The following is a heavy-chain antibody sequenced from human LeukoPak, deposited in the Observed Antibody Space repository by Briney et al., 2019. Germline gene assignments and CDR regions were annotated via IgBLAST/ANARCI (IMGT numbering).Heavy chain of an antibody. V-gene: IGHV3-23*01. Sequence: GGSLRLSCAASGFTFSSYAMSWVRQAPGKGLEWVSAISGSGGSTYYADSVKGRFTISRDNSKNTLYLQMNSLRAEDTAVYYCARAVNYDFWSGYSYYFDYWGQGTLVTVSS. CDR2: ISGSGGST. CDR3: ARAVNYDFWSGYSYYFDY. CDR1: GFTFSSYA. D-gene: IGHD3-3*01. J-gene: IGHJ4*02.